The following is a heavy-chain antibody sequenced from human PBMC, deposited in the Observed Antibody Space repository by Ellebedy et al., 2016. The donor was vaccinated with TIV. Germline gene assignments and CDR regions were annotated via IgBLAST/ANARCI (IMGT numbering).Heavy chain of an antibody. D-gene: IGHD6-19*01. CDR1: GYSFSRYW. CDR2: IYPGDSDT. CDR3: ARSSGWYAYYFDY. V-gene: IGHV5-51*01. Sequence: GESLKISCKGSGYSFSRYWTGWVRQMPGKGLERMGIIYPGDSDTRYSPSFQGQVTISADKSNSTAYLQWSSLKASDTAMYYCARSSGWYAYYFDYWGQGTLVTVSS. J-gene: IGHJ4*02.